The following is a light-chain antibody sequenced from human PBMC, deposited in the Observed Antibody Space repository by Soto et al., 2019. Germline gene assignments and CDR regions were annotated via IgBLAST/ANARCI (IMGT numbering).Light chain of an antibody. V-gene: IGLV2-14*03. CDR1: SSDVGGYNY. CDR3: CSYTSGSTLVV. Sequence: QSVLTQPASVSGSPGQSITLSCAGTSSDVGGYNYVSWYQQHPGKAPKLIIHDVSNRPSGISNRFSGSKSGNTASLTISGLQAEDEADYFCCSYTSGSTLVVFGGGTKVTVL. J-gene: IGLJ2*01. CDR2: DVS.